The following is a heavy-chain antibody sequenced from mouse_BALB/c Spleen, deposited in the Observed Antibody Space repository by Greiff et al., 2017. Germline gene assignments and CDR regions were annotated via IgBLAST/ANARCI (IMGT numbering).Heavy chain of an antibody. CDR2: ILPGSGST. D-gene: IGHD2-1*01. Sequence: QVQLQQSGAELMKPGASVTISCTATGYTFSSYWIEWVKQRPGHGLEWIGEILPGSGSTNYTEKFKGKATFTADTSSNTAYMQLSSLTSEDSAVYYSARLRGNYEGFAYWGQGTLVTVSA. V-gene: IGHV1-9*01. J-gene: IGHJ3*01. CDR3: ARLRGNYEGFAY. CDR1: GYTFSSYW.